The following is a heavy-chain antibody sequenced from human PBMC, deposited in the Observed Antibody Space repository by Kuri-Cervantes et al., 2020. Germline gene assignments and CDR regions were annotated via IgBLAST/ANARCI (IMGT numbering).Heavy chain of an antibody. CDR3: ARRTYYNFWSGYSSRNYYYYYMDV. J-gene: IGHJ6*03. CDR1: GYTFTSYG. V-gene: IGHV1-18*01. CDR2: ISAYNGDT. Sequence: ASVKVSCKASGYTFTSYGISWVRQAPGQGLEWMGWISAYNGDTNYAQKLQGRVTMTTDTSTSTAYMELRSLRSEDTAVYYCARRTYYNFWSGYSSRNYYYYYMDVWGKGTTVTVSS. D-gene: IGHD3-3*01.